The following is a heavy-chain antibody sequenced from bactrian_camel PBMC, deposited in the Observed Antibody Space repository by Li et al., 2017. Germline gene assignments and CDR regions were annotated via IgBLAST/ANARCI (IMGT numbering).Heavy chain of an antibody. CDR1: GYTFSNKC. CDR2: ISWGVGST. D-gene: IGHD5*01. Sequence: HVQLVESGGGSVQAGASLRLSCTASGYTFSNKCVGWFRQAPGKARERVACISWGVGSTYYADSVKGRFTISRDNAKNTLYLQMNNLKSEDTALYYCATYRVGYWGQGTQVTVS. V-gene: IGHV3S60*01. CDR3: ATYRVGY. J-gene: IGHJ4*01.